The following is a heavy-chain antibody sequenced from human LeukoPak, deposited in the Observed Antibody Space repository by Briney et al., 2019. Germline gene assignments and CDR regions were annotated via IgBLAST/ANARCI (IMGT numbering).Heavy chain of an antibody. J-gene: IGHJ5*02. CDR2: IIPIFGTA. CDR3: ARDRPGRYCSTISCYSASPFDP. D-gene: IGHD2-2*02. Sequence: SVTVSCKASGGTVIRYPISWVRQAPGQGLEWMGGIIPIFGTANYAQKFQGRVTITADESTSTAYMSSLRSEDTAVYYCARDRPGRYCSTISCYSASPFDPWGQGTLVTVSS. CDR1: GGTVIRYP. V-gene: IGHV1-69*13.